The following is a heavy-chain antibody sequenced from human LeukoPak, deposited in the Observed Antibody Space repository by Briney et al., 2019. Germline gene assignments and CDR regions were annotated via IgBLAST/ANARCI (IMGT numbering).Heavy chain of an antibody. CDR2: TYYRYKWYN. V-gene: IGHV6-1*01. D-gene: IGHD6-13*01. CDR1: GDSVSSNSAA. CDR3: ARAKSSSWYEGNWLDP. Sequence: SQTLSLTCAISGDSVSSNSAAWNWIRQSPSRGLEWLGRTYYRYKWYNDYAVSVKSRITINPDTSKNQFSLQLNSVTPEDTAVYYCARAKSSSWYEGNWLDPWGQGTLVTVSS. J-gene: IGHJ5*02.